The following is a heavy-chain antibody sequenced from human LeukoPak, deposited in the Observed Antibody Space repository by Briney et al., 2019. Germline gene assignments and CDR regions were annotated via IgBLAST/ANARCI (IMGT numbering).Heavy chain of an antibody. CDR1: GGSFSGYY. Sequence: SETLSLTCAVYGGSFSGYYWSWIRQPPGKGLEWIGEINHSGSTNYNPSLKSRVTISVDTSKNQFSLKLSSVTAADTAVYYCARYLYDFWSGYYDYWGQGTLVTVSS. CDR2: INHSGST. J-gene: IGHJ4*02. V-gene: IGHV4-34*01. CDR3: ARYLYDFWSGYYDY. D-gene: IGHD3-3*01.